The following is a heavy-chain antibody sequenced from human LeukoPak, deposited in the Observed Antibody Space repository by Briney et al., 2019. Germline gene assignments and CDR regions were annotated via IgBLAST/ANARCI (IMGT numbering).Heavy chain of an antibody. Sequence: GASVKVSCKASGYTFTSYGISWVRQAPGQGLEWMGWINPNSGGTNYAQKFQGRVTMTRDTSISTAYMELSRLRSGDTAVYYCARGAAAGTHYYYYYMDVWGKGTTVTISS. CDR3: ARGAAAGTHYYYYYMDV. V-gene: IGHV1-2*02. CDR1: GYTFTSYG. D-gene: IGHD6-13*01. CDR2: INPNSGGT. J-gene: IGHJ6*03.